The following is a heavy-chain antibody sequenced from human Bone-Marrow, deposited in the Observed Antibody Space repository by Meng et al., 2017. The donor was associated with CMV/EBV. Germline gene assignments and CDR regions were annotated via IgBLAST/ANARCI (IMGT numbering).Heavy chain of an antibody. Sequence: EVQLEESVGXLVRPGGAXTLSFAVSGFTFSSYSMNWVRQAPGKGLEWVSSISSSSSYIYYADSVKGRFTISRDNAKNSLYLQMNSLRAEDTAVYYCARATAYSSSWSYYFDYWGQGTLVTVSS. CDR2: ISSSSSYI. J-gene: IGHJ4*02. D-gene: IGHD6-13*01. CDR1: GFTFSSYS. V-gene: IGHV3-21*01. CDR3: ARATAYSSSWSYYFDY.